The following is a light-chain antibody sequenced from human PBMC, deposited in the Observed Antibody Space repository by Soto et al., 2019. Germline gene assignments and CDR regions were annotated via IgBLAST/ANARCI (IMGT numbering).Light chain of an antibody. V-gene: IGKV1-5*01. CDR2: NAS. Sequence: DIQMTQSPSTLSASVGDRVTITCRASQSISSYLAWYQKKPGKAPKVLIWNASTLPRGVPSRFSGSGSGTDFTLTSSRLLHDDVATYYCQEYNRFSSCTVGQGPKVEIK. CDR3: QEYNRFSSCT. CDR1: QSISSY. J-gene: IGKJ1*01.